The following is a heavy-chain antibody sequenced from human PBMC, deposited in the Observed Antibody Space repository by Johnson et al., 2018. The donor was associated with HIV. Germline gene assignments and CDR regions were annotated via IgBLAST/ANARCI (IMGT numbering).Heavy chain of an antibody. CDR2: ISYDGSNK. J-gene: IGHJ3*02. V-gene: IGHV3-30-3*01. D-gene: IGHD2-21*01. CDR1: GFTFSSYA. CDR3: AVVALPMYWYDAFDI. Sequence: QVQLVESGGGVVQPGRSLRLSCAASGFTFSSYAMHWVRQAPGKGLEWVAVISYDGSNKYYADSVKGRFTIPRDNSKNTLYLQMNSLRAEDTAVYYCAVVALPMYWYDAFDIWGQGTMVTVSS.